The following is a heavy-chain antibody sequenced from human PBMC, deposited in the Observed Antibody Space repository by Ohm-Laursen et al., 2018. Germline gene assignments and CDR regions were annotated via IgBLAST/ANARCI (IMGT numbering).Heavy chain of an antibody. CDR3: ARGVTYYDFWSGSLYYFDY. V-gene: IGHV1-8*01. D-gene: IGHD3-3*01. Sequence: ASVKVSCKASGYTFTSYDINWVRQATGQGLEWMGWMNPNGGNTGYAQKFQGRVTMTRNTSISTAYMELSSLRSEDTAVYYCARGVTYYDFWSGSLYYFDYWGQGTLVTVSS. CDR1: GYTFTSYD. J-gene: IGHJ4*02. CDR2: MNPNGGNT.